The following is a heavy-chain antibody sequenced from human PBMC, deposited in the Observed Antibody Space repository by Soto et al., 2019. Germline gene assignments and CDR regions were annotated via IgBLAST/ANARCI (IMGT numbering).Heavy chain of an antibody. V-gene: IGHV3-66*04. Sequence: EVQLVESGGGLVQPGGSLRLSCAASGFSVSSNYMYWVRQAPGKGLECVSLIYSGGSTDHADSVKDRFTISRDNSKNTLYLQMNSLRAEDTAVYYCARRHYYGSHRGQGTLVTVSS. D-gene: IGHD3-10*01. CDR2: IYSGGST. CDR1: GFSVSSNY. CDR3: ARRHYYGSH. J-gene: IGHJ4*02.